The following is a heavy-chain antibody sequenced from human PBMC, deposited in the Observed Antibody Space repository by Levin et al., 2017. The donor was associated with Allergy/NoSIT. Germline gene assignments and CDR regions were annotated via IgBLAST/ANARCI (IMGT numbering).Heavy chain of an antibody. J-gene: IGHJ6*02. CDR3: ARERFEYGMDV. V-gene: IGHV3-48*03. CDR2: ISSSGSTI. CDR1: GFTFSSYE. Sequence: GGSLRLSCAASGFTFSSYEMNWVRQAPGKGLEWVSYISSSGSTIYYADSVKGRFTISRDNAKNSLYLQMNSLRAEDTAVYYCARERFEYGMDVWGQGTTVTVSS. D-gene: IGHD3-16*01.